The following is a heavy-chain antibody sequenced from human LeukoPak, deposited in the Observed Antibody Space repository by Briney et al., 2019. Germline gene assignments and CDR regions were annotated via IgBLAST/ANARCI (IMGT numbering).Heavy chain of an antibody. D-gene: IGHD3-16*02. CDR2: IYYSGST. CDR3: AGASLNWFDP. J-gene: IGHJ5*02. CDR1: GGSISSYY. V-gene: IGHV4-59*08. Sequence: PSKTLSLTCTVSGGSISSYYWSWIRQPPGKGLEWIGYIYYSGSTNYNPSLKSRVTISVDTSKNQFSLKLSSVTAADTAVYYCAGASLNWFDPWGQGTLVTVSS.